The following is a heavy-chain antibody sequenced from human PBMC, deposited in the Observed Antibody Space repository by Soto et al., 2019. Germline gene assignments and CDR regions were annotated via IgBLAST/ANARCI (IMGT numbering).Heavy chain of an antibody. J-gene: IGHJ4*02. CDR3: ARDRATGAPFDL. V-gene: IGHV4-31*03. CDR1: GDSISSGDFY. D-gene: IGHD1-1*01. CDR2: IYYSGLT. Sequence: QVQLLESGPGLVKPSQTLSLTCTVSGDSISSGDFYWSWIRQHPGKGLEWIGYIYYSGLTYYNPSLKSRLSISLDTSKNQFFLNLTSVTAADTAVYFCARDRATGAPFDLWGQGALVTVSS.